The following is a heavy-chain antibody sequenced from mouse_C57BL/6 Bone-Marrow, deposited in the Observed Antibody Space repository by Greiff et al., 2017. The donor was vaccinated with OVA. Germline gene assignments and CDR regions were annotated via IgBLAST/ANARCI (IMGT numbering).Heavy chain of an antibody. CDR1: GYAFSSYW. CDR2: IYPGDGDT. D-gene: IGHD3-3*01. Sequence: QVQLKQSGAELVKPGASVKISCKASGYAFSSYWMNWVKQRPGKGLEWIGQIYPGDGDTNYNGKFKGKATLTADKSSSTAYMQLSSLTSEDSAVYFCARGERGRGFAYWGQGTLVTVSA. V-gene: IGHV1-80*01. J-gene: IGHJ3*01. CDR3: ARGERGRGFAY.